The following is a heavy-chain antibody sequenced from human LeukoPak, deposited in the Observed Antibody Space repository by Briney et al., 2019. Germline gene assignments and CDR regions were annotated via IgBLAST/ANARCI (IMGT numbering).Heavy chain of an antibody. CDR3: AREGYSYGPDYYYYGMDV. CDR2: TYYRSKWYN. CDR1: GDSVSSNSVT. J-gene: IGHJ6*02. V-gene: IGHV6-1*01. Sequence: SQTLSLTCAISGDSVSSNSVTWNWIRQSPSRGLEWLGRTYYRSKWYNDYAVSVKSRITINPDTSKNQFSLQLNSVTPEDTAVYYCAREGYSYGPDYYYYGMDVWGQGTTVTVSS. D-gene: IGHD5-18*01.